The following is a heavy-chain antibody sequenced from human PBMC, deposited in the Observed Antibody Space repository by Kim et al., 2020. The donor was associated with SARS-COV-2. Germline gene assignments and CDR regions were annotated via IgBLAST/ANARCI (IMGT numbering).Heavy chain of an antibody. CDR3: ASGGGSY. Sequence: YSGSTYYNPSLKSRVTISVDTSKNQFSLKLSSVTAADTAVYYCASGGGSYWGQGTLVTVSS. V-gene: IGHV4-30-4*01. CDR2: YSGST. J-gene: IGHJ4*02. D-gene: IGHD3-16*01.